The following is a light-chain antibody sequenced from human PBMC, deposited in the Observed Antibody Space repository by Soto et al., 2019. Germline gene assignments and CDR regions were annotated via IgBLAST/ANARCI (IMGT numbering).Light chain of an antibody. Sequence: EIVMTQSPGTLSVSPGEGATLSCRASQSVSTNLAWYQQKPDQAPRLLIYGASTTATAMPARFSGSGSGTEFTLTISSLQSEDFAVYYCQQYYTWPRTFGQGTRVEIK. J-gene: IGKJ1*01. CDR3: QQYYTWPRT. V-gene: IGKV3-15*01. CDR1: QSVSTN. CDR2: GAS.